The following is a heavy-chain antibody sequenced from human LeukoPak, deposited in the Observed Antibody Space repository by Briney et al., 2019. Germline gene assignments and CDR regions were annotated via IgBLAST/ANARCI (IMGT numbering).Heavy chain of an antibody. V-gene: IGHV3-23*01. Sequence: GGSLRLSCAASGFTFSSYGMSWVRQAPGKGLEWVSAISGSGGSTYYADSVKGRFTISRDNSKNTLYLQMNSLRAEDTAVYYCAKGAYSSSWYGGSLHADVWGKGTTVTISS. D-gene: IGHD6-13*01. CDR2: ISGSGGST. J-gene: IGHJ6*04. CDR3: AKGAYSSSWYGGSLHADV. CDR1: GFTFSSYG.